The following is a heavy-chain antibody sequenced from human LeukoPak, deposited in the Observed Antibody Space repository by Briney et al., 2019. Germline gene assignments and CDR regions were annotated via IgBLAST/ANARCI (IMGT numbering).Heavy chain of an antibody. D-gene: IGHD2-2*01. J-gene: IGHJ4*02. CDR1: GYSFTSYW. CDR3: ARRGEDYWITSPVPFGY. V-gene: IGHV5-51*01. Sequence: GESLKISCKGSGYSFTSYWIGWVRQMPGKGLEWMGIIYPGDSDTRYSPSFQGQVTISADKSISTAYLQWSSLKASDTAMYYCARRGEDYWITSPVPFGYWGQGTLVTVSS. CDR2: IYPGDSDT.